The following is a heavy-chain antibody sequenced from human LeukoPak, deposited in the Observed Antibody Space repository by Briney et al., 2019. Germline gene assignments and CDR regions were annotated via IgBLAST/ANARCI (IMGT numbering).Heavy chain of an antibody. CDR2: INSDGINT. CDR1: GFTFSNYR. D-gene: IGHD3-22*01. V-gene: IGHV3-74*01. Sequence: GGSLRLSCAASGFTFSNYRMHWARQAPRKGLVWVSRINSDGINTSYADSGKGRFTISSDNAKNTLNLQMNSLRAADTAVYYCARDLGQYYDTSDNWYDPRGQGTLVTVSS. J-gene: IGHJ5*02. CDR3: ARDLGQYYDTSDNWYDP.